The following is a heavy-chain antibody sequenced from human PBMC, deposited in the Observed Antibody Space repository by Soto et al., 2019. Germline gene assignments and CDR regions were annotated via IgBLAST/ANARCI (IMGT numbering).Heavy chain of an antibody. Sequence: ESGGGVVQPGRSLRLSCAASGFTFSTYGMHWVRQAPGKGLEWVAIIWYDGSNKYYAGSVEGRFTISRDNSRNTLYLQMDSLRAEDTAIYYCARDYKFDSWGQGTLVSVSS. D-gene: IGHD3-10*01. V-gene: IGHV3-33*01. CDR3: ARDYKFDS. CDR2: IWYDGSNK. CDR1: GFTFSTYG. J-gene: IGHJ4*02.